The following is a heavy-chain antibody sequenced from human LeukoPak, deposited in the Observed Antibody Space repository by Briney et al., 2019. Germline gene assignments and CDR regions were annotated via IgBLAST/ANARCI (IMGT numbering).Heavy chain of an antibody. Sequence: PGGSLRLSCAASGFTFSSYGMHWVRQAPGKGLEWVAVISYDGSNKYYADSVKGRFTISRDNSKNTLYLQMNSLRAEDTAVYYCAVGVNYYYGMDVWGQGTTVTVSS. CDR2: ISYDGSNK. CDR3: AVGVNYYYGMDV. D-gene: IGHD3-16*01. J-gene: IGHJ6*02. CDR1: GFTFSSYG. V-gene: IGHV3-30*03.